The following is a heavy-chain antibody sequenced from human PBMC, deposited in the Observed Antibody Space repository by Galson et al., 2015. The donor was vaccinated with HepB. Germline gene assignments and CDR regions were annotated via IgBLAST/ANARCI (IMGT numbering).Heavy chain of an antibody. J-gene: IGHJ6*03. CDR1: GGTFSSYA. CDR2: IIPIFGTA. CDR3: ARDRNVVVVPAANFPDYYYMDV. V-gene: IGHV1-69*13. D-gene: IGHD2-2*01. Sequence: SVKVSCKASGGTFSSYAISWVRQAPGQGLEWMGGIIPIFGTANYAQKFQGRVTITADESTSTAYMELSSLRSEDTAVYYCARDRNVVVVPAANFPDYYYMDVWGKGTTVTVSS.